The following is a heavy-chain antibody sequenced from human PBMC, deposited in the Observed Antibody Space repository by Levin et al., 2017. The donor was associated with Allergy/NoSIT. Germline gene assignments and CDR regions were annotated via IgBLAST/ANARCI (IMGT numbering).Heavy chain of an antibody. CDR1: GFTLSDHY. D-gene: IGHD2-2*01. J-gene: IGHJ6*03. Sequence: TGGSLRLSCAASGFTLSDHYLDWVRQAPGKGLEWVGRARNKSNSYTTEYAASVKGRFTISRDESKNSLYLQMNSLKTEDTAVYYCATSSSPPSYYHFYIDVWGKGTTVTVSS. CDR2: ARNKSNSYTT. V-gene: IGHV3-72*01. CDR3: ATSSSPPSYYHFYIDV.